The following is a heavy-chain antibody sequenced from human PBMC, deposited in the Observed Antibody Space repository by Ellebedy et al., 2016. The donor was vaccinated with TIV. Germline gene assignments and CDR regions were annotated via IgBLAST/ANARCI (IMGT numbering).Heavy chain of an antibody. Sequence: MPSETLSLTCTVSGGSISSYYWSWIRQPAGKGLEWIGRIYTSGSTNYNPSLKSRVTMSVDTSKNQFSLKLSSATAADTAVYYCARDPGFIAAAGGTGDDYYYGMDVWGQGTTVTVSS. CDR3: ARDPGFIAAAGGTGDDYYYGMDV. CDR1: GGSISSYY. D-gene: IGHD6-13*01. V-gene: IGHV4-4*07. J-gene: IGHJ6*02. CDR2: IYTSGST.